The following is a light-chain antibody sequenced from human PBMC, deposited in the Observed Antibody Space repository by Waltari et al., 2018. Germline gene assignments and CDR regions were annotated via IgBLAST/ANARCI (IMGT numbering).Light chain of an antibody. V-gene: IGLV2-23*01. CDR2: EAT. Sequence: QSALSQPASVSGSPGQSLTITCTGASTDLASYNLVAWYQHHPNRAPKLIIYEATKRPSGISQCFSGAKSGATASLRISGLQADDEADYYCCSYTGSSTSYGCGGGTKVTVL. CDR1: STDLASYNL. CDR3: CSYTGSSTSYG. J-gene: IGLJ1*01.